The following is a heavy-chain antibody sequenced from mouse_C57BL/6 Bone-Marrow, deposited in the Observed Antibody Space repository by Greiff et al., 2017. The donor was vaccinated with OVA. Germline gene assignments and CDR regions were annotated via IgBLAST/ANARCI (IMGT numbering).Heavy chain of an antibody. J-gene: IGHJ1*03. CDR2: IRLKSDNYAT. Sequence: EVKLVESGGGLVQPGGSMKLSCVASGFTFSNYWMNWVRQSPEKGLEWVAQIRLKSDNYATHYAESVKGRFTISRDDSKSSVYLQMNNLRAEDTGIYYCTFITTVVARYFDVWGTGTTVTVSS. CDR1: GFTFSNYW. D-gene: IGHD1-1*01. V-gene: IGHV6-3*01. CDR3: TFITTVVARYFDV.